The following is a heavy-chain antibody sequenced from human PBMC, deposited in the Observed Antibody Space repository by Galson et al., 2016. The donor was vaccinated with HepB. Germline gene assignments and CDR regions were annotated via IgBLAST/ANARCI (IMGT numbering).Heavy chain of an antibody. CDR1: GFIFSTYW. J-gene: IGHJ3*02. CDR2: LKPDGSVE. CDR3: TINHEYAFHT. V-gene: IGHV3-7*01. Sequence: SLRLSCAASGFIFSTYWMSWVRQVPGKGLEWVANLKPDGSVEYYVDSVRGRFSISRDNAKNSLYLQMNSLRAEDTAVYYCTINHEYAFHTWGQGTVVTVSS. D-gene: IGHD1-14*01.